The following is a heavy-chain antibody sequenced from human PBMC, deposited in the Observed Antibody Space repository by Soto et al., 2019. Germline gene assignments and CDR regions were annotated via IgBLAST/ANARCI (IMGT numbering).Heavy chain of an antibody. CDR2: IDWDDEK. J-gene: IGHJ4*02. D-gene: IGHD2-21*01. Sequence: SGPTLVNPTQTLTLTCTFSGFSLTTGGMCLSWIRQPPGQALEWLARIDWDDEKYYSTSLRTRLSISKDTSKNEVVLTLTNMDPVDTATYYCARTPSYCVGPDCFLTGFDFWGQGARVTVSS. V-gene: IGHV2-70*11. CDR1: GFSLTTGGMC. CDR3: ARTPSYCVGPDCFLTGFDF.